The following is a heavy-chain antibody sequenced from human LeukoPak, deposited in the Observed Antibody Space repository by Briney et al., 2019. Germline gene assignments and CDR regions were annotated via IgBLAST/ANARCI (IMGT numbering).Heavy chain of an antibody. CDR3: ARVGPWVNPDYYYYYMDV. V-gene: IGHV3-21*01. CDR2: ISSSGSYI. CDR1: GGSISSSS. J-gene: IGHJ6*03. Sequence: PSETLSLTCTVSGGSISSSSYYWGWIRQPPGKGLEWVSSISSSGSYIYYADSVKGRFTISRDNAKNSLYLQMNSLRAEDTAVYYCARVGPWVNPDYYYYYMDVWGKGTTVTVPS. D-gene: IGHD1-14*01.